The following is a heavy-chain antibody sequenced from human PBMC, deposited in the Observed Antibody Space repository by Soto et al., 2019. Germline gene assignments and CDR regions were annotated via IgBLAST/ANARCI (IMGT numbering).Heavy chain of an antibody. V-gene: IGHV4-59*01. Sequence: PSETLSLTCTVSGVSISSYYWSWIRQPPGKGLEWIGYIYYSGSTNYNPALKRRGTISVDTSKNQFSLKLSSVTDADTAVYYCARGLYYYDSSGYSDAFDIWGQGTMVTVSS. D-gene: IGHD3-22*01. CDR2: IYYSGST. CDR1: GVSISSYY. J-gene: IGHJ3*02. CDR3: ARGLYYYDSSGYSDAFDI.